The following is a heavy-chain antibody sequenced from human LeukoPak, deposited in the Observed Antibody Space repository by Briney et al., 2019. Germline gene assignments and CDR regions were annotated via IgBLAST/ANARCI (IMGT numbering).Heavy chain of an antibody. Sequence: ASVKVSCKATGYTFTSYDINWVRQATGQGLEWMGWMNPNSGNTGYAQKFQGRVTMTRNTSISTAYMELSSLRSEDTAVYYCARVRGYAGTEVDYWGQGTLVTVSS. CDR2: MNPNSGNT. D-gene: IGHD3-10*01. CDR3: ARVRGYAGTEVDY. V-gene: IGHV1-8*01. CDR1: GYTFTSYD. J-gene: IGHJ4*02.